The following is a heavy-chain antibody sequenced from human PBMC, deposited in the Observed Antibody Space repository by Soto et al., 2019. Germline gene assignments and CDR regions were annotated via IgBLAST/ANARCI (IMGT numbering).Heavy chain of an antibody. CDR3: ARESGRATATLDYYYFYMDV. J-gene: IGHJ6*03. Sequence: VQLAQSGAEVKKPGASVKVSCKTSGDSFNDYYIHWVRQAPGQGLEWMGWINPNGGATKYAHKFQGRVTVTRDTSIRTVYMELSSLRSDDTAVYYCARESGRATATLDYYYFYMDVWGKGTTVTVSS. CDR2: INPNGGAT. V-gene: IGHV1-2*02. D-gene: IGHD5-12*01. CDR1: GDSFNDYY.